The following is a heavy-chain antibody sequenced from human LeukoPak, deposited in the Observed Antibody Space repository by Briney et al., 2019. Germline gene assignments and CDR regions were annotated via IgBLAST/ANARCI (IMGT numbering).Heavy chain of an antibody. V-gene: IGHV4-39*01. Sequence: SETLSLTCTVSGVSISSSNSYWGWIRQPPGKGLEWIGSIYYSGNTYYNASLKSQVSISIDTSKNQFSLRLTSVTAADTAVYYCARLLRYSSSWYGGDWFDPWGQGTLVTVSS. CDR2: IYYSGNT. CDR1: GVSISSSNSY. CDR3: ARLLRYSSSWYGGDWFDP. D-gene: IGHD6-13*01. J-gene: IGHJ5*02.